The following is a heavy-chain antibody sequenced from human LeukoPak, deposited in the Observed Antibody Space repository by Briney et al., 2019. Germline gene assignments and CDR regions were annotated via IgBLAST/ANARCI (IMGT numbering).Heavy chain of an antibody. D-gene: IGHD2-15*01. CDR2: INPNSGGT. J-gene: IGHJ4*02. Sequence: ASVKVSCKASGYTFTGYYMHWVRQAPGQGLEWMGWINPNSGGTNYAQKFQGRVTMTRDTSISTAYMELSRLRSDDTAVYYCARGSCSGGSCYSIDWGQGTLVTVSS. CDR1: GYTFTGYY. CDR3: ARGSCSGGSCYSID. V-gene: IGHV1-2*02.